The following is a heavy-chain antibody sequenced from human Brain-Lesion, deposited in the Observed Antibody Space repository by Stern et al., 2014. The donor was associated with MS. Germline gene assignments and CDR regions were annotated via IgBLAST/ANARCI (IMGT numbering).Heavy chain of an antibody. CDR2: MNPYSGNT. V-gene: IGHV1-8*01. D-gene: IGHD2-2*01. Sequence: QMQLVQSGAEVKKPGASVKVSCKASGYTFSSYDITWVRQASGPGLEWMGWMNPYSGNTGYAQKFTGRVSMTSDPSISTVYMELTSLTSDDTAVYFCARAVRNQLLSEYWGQGTLVTVSS. CDR3: ARAVRNQLLSEY. J-gene: IGHJ4*02. CDR1: GYTFSSYD.